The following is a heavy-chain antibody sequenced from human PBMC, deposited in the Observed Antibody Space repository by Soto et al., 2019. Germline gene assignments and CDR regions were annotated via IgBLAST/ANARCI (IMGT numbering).Heavy chain of an antibody. V-gene: IGHV3-21*01. CDR1: GFTFSSYS. Sequence: LRLSCAASGFTFSSYSMNWVRQAPGKGLEWVSSISSSSSYIYYADSVKGRFTISRDNAKNSLYLQMNSLRAEDTAVYYCARDVVPAAIRSSYGMDVWGQGTTVTVSS. D-gene: IGHD2-2*01. CDR3: ARDVVPAAIRSSYGMDV. J-gene: IGHJ6*02. CDR2: ISSSSSYI.